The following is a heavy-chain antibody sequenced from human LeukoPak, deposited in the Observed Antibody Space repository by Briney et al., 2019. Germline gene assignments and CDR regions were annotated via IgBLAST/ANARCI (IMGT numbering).Heavy chain of an antibody. V-gene: IGHV4-59*08. D-gene: IGHD1-26*01. CDR2: IYYSGST. Sequence: SETLTLTCTVSGGSISSYYWSWIRQPPGKGLEWIGYIYYSGSTTYNPSLKSRVTISVDTSKNQFSLKLSSVTAADTAVYYCARRIWDDWYFDLWGRRSLVTVSS. CDR3: ARRIWDDWYFDL. J-gene: IGHJ2*01. CDR1: GGSISSYY.